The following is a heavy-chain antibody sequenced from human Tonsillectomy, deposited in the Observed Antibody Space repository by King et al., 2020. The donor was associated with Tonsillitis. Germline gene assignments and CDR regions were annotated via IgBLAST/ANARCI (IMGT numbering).Heavy chain of an antibody. Sequence: VQLVESGGGVVQPGRSLRLSCAASGFTFSSYGMHWVRQAPGKGLEWVAVISYDGSNKYYADSVKGRFTISRDNSKNTLYLQMNSLRAEDTAVYYCAKDLDYGDPHSGYFDLWGRGTLVTVSS. CDR3: AKDLDYGDPHSGYFDL. J-gene: IGHJ2*01. CDR2: ISYDGSNK. CDR1: GFTFSSYG. V-gene: IGHV3-30*18. D-gene: IGHD4-17*01.